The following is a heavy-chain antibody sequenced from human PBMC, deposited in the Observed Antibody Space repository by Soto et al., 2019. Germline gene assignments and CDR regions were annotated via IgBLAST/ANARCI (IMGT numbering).Heavy chain of an antibody. J-gene: IGHJ5*02. V-gene: IGHV4-31*03. CDR1: GGSISSGGYY. Sequence: PSETLSLTCTVSGGSISSGGYYWSWIRQHPGKGLEWIGYIYYSGSTYYNPSLKSRVTISVDTSKNQFSLKLSSVTAADTAVYYCARSPTMVRGVIHGVNWFDPWGQGTLVTVSS. CDR3: ARSPTMVRGVIHGVNWFDP. CDR2: IYYSGST. D-gene: IGHD3-10*01.